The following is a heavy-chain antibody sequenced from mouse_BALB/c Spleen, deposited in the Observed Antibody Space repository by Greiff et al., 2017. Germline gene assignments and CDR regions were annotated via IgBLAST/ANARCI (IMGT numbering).Heavy chain of an antibody. D-gene: IGHD4-1*01. CDR2: ILPGSGST. Sequence: QVQLQQSGAELMKPGASVKISCKATGYTFSSYWIEWVKQRPGHGLEWIGEILPGSGSTNYNEKFKGKATFTADTSSNTAYMQLSSLTSEDSAVYYCARRLGRGYAMDYWGQGTSVTVSA. CDR1: GYTFSSYW. V-gene: IGHV1-9*01. CDR3: ARRLGRGYAMDY. J-gene: IGHJ4*01.